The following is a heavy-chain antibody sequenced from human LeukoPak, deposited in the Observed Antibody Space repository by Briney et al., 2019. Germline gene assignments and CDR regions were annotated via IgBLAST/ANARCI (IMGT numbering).Heavy chain of an antibody. V-gene: IGHV1-46*01. D-gene: IGHD4-17*01. CDR2: INPSGGST. J-gene: IGHJ2*01. CDR3: ARSTTTTGSPARGWYFGL. CDR1: GYTFTSYY. Sequence: GASVKVSCKASGYTFTSYYMHWVRQAPGQGLEWMGIINPSGGSTSYAQKFQGRVTMTRDTSTSTVYMELSSLRSEDTAVYYCARSTTTTGSPARGWYFGLWGRGTLVTVSS.